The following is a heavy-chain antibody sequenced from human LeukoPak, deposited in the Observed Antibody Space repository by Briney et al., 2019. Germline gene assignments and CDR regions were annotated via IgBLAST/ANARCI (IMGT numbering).Heavy chain of an antibody. CDR3: ARALPHRRLMDTTMEQHWFDP. Sequence: ASVKVSCKASGYTFTDYYMHWVRQAPGQGLEWMGPINPSGGSTRYAQKFQGRVTMTRDMSTSTVYMELSSLRSEDTAVYYCARALPHRRLMDTTMEQHWFDPWGQGTLVTVSS. V-gene: IGHV1-46*01. CDR1: GYTFTDYY. J-gene: IGHJ5*02. D-gene: IGHD5-18*01. CDR2: INPSGGST.